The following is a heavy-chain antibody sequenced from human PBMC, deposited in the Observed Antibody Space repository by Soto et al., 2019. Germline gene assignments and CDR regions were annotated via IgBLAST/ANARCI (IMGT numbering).Heavy chain of an antibody. V-gene: IGHV1-69*12. D-gene: IGHD3-16*01. CDR2: IIPIFGTA. CDR3: ASAWGPSCYSGMDV. Sequence: QVQLVQSGAEVKKPGSSVKVSCKASGGTFSSYAISWVRQAPGQGLEWMGGIIPIFGTADYAQKFQGRVAIAADACTSTAYMELSSLRSEDTAVYYCASAWGPSCYSGMDVWGQGTTVTVSS. J-gene: IGHJ6*02. CDR1: GGTFSSYA.